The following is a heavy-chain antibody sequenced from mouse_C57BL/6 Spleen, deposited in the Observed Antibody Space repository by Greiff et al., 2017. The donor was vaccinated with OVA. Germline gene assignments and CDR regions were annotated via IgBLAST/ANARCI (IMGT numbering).Heavy chain of an antibody. J-gene: IGHJ3*01. CDR2: ISSGGSYT. Sequence: EVKLVESGGDLVKPGGSLKLSCAASGFTFSSYGMSWVRQTPDKRLEWVATISSGGSYTYYPDSVKGRFTISRDNAKNTLYLQMSSLKSEDTAMYYCARRDCYGSSSQAWFAYWGQGTLVTVSA. D-gene: IGHD1-1*01. CDR1: GFTFSSYG. V-gene: IGHV5-6*02. CDR3: ARRDCYGSSSQAWFAY.